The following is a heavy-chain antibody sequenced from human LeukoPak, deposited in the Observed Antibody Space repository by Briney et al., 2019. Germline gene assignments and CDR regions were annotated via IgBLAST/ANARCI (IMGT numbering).Heavy chain of an antibody. CDR3: ARGGSSSFEY. Sequence: SQNLSLTCAVYDGPFSRYYWSWIRHPPGKELEWIGEIIHSGSTNYSPSFRRRVTISVDASKTQLSLSLSSVTAAGTAVYYCARGGSSSFEYWGQVTLATVYS. CDR2: IIHSGST. CDR1: DGPFSRYY. D-gene: IGHD6-13*01. V-gene: IGHV4-34*01. J-gene: IGHJ4*01.